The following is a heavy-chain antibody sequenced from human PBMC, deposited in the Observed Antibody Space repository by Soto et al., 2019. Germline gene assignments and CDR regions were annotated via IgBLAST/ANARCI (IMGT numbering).Heavy chain of an antibody. CDR3: ARVGAAAGTTPSSFDY. D-gene: IGHD6-13*01. Sequence: ASVKVSFKASGYTFTGYYMHWLRQAPGQGLEWMGWINPNSGCTNYAQKFQGRVTMARDTSISTAYMELSRLRSDDTAVYYCARVGAAAGTTPSSFDYWGQGTLVTVSS. CDR1: GYTFTGYY. CDR2: INPNSGCT. J-gene: IGHJ4*02. V-gene: IGHV1-2*02.